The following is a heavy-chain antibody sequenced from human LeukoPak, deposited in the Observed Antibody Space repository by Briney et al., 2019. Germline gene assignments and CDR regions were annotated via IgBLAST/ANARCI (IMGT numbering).Heavy chain of an antibody. V-gene: IGHV3-48*01. CDR2: ITADSSPM. Sequence: RPGGSLRLSCAASGFTFSHYGVNWVRQAPGKGLEWVSYITADSSPMFYADSVKGRFTISRDNAKNSVSLQMNSLRAEDTAVYYCARGRPVDCWGQGTLVTVSS. CDR3: ARGRPVDC. D-gene: IGHD6-6*01. J-gene: IGHJ4*02. CDR1: GFTFSHYG.